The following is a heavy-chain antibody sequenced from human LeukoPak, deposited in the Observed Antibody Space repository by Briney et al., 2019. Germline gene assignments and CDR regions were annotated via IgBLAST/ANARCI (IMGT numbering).Heavy chain of an antibody. J-gene: IGHJ4*02. D-gene: IGHD6-13*01. CDR3: AREWGYSSSWYGFDY. Sequence: GGSLRFSCAASGFTFSSYSTNWVRQAPGKGLEWVSSISSSSSYIYYADSVKGRFTISRDNAKNSLYLQMNSLRAEDTAVYYCAREWGYSSSWYGFDYWGQGTLVTVSS. V-gene: IGHV3-21*01. CDR2: ISSSSSYI. CDR1: GFTFSSYS.